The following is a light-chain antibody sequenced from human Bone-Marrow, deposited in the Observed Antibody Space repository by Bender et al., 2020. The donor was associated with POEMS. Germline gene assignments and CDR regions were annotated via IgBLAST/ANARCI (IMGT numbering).Light chain of an antibody. CDR2: DVT. J-gene: IGLJ2*01. V-gene: IGLV2-14*03. CDR1: SSDVGGYDY. CDR3: CSYAGSSTVV. Sequence: QSALTQPASVSGSPGQSITIPCTGSSSDVGGYDYVSWYQIYPGKVPHLIIYDVTNRPSGVSSRFSGSKSGNTASLTISGLQAEDEADYYCCSYAGSSTVVFGGGTKLTVL.